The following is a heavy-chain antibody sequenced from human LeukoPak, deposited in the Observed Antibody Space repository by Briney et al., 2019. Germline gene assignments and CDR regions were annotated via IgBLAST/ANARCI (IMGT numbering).Heavy chain of an antibody. CDR2: TYYRSKWYN. CDR1: GDSVSSNSAA. V-gene: IGHV6-1*01. Sequence: SQTLSLTCAISGDSVSSNSAAWNWNRQSPSRGLEWLGRTYYRSKWYNDYAASVKGRMTISPDASKNQFSLLLNSVTPEDTAVYYCAGSPDGSYPDSWGQGTLVTVSS. D-gene: IGHD1-26*01. CDR3: AGSPDGSYPDS. J-gene: IGHJ4*02.